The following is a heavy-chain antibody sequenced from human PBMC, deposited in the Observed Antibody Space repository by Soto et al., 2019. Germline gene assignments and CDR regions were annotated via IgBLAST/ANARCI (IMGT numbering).Heavy chain of an antibody. CDR1: GYTFTSYG. CDR3: ARVPIRQYCSGGSCPGDYFDY. J-gene: IGHJ4*02. V-gene: IGHV1-18*01. D-gene: IGHD2-15*01. CDR2: ISAYNGNT. Sequence: ATVKVSCKASGYTFTSYGISWVRQAPGQGLEWMGWISAYNGNTNYAQKLQGRVTMTTDTSTSTAYMELRSLRSDDTAVYYCARVPIRQYCSGGSCPGDYFDYWGQGTLVTVSS.